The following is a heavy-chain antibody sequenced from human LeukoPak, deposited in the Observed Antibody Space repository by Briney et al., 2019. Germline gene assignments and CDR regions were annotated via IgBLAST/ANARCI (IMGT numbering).Heavy chain of an antibody. Sequence: GGSLTLSCAASGFTSSSFWMCWVRQAPGKGLEWVANIKQDGSKKNYVGSVKGRFTISRDNTKNSLYLQINSLSPEDTAVYYCARDIDEGSGYYDYWGQGTLVTVSS. CDR3: ARDIDEGSGYYDY. D-gene: IGHD3-22*01. CDR2: IKQDGSKK. V-gene: IGHV3-7*01. J-gene: IGHJ4*02. CDR1: GFTSSSFW.